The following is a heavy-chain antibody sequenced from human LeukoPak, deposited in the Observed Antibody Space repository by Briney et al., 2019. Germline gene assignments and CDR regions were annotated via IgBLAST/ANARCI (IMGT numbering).Heavy chain of an antibody. CDR1: TFTCNYLG. V-gene: IGHV1-2*02. J-gene: IGHJ4*02. Sequence: SGSASTFTCNYLGWHWDRQAPGIASAPWCDPNSGATGYAQNFQGRVTMTRDTSISTVYMQLSRLRSDDTAVYYCAGAGYSGNYYYYFDFWGQGTLVTVSS. CDR3: AGAGYSGNYYYYFDF. D-gene: IGHD1-26*01. CDR2: CDPNSGAT.